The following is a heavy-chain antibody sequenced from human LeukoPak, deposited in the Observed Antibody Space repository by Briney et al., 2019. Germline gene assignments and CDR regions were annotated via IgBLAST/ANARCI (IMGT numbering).Heavy chain of an antibody. CDR1: GGSISSGSYY. CDR2: IYTSGST. V-gene: IGHV4-61*02. CDR3: ARGYSGYDFGIYYYYMDV. Sequence: SETLSLTCTVSGGSISSGSYYWSWIRQPAGKGLEWIGRIYTSGSTNYNPSLKSRVIISVDTSKNQFSLKLSSVTAADTAVYYCARGYSGYDFGIYYYYMDVWGKGTTVTVSS. J-gene: IGHJ6*03. D-gene: IGHD5-12*01.